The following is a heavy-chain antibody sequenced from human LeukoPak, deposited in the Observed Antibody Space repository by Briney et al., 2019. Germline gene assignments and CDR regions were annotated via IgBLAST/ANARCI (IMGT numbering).Heavy chain of an antibody. CDR2: IYHTGST. V-gene: IGHV4-30-2*01. Sequence: SQTLSLTCAVSGGSISSGGYSWSWIRQPPGKGLEWIGYIYHTGSTYYNPSLKSRATISVDRSKNQFSLKLSSVTASDTAVYYCARAWFGQFQYYFDYWGQGTLVTVSS. D-gene: IGHD3-10*01. CDR3: ARAWFGQFQYYFDY. J-gene: IGHJ4*02. CDR1: GGSISSGGYS.